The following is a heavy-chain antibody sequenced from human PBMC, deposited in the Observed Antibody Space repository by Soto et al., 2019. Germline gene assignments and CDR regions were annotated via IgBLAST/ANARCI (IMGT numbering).Heavy chain of an antibody. J-gene: IGHJ5*02. CDR2: IYHSGST. D-gene: IGHD6-6*01. CDR3: ARAAAYSSSYLDP. CDR1: GGSISSGGYS. V-gene: IGHV4-30-2*01. Sequence: SETLSLTCAVSGGSISSGGYSWSWIRQPPGKGLEWIGYIYHSGSTYYNPSLKSRVTISVDRSKNQFSLKLSSVTAADTAVYYCARAAAYSSSYLDPWGQGTLATVSS.